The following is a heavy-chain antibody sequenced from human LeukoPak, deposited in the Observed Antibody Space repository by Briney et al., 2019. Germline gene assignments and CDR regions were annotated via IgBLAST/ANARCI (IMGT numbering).Heavy chain of an antibody. CDR3: ARAEDDIGHNYGPSSYYFYGMDV. J-gene: IGHJ6*02. CDR1: GDSVSSNSAA. V-gene: IGHV6-1*01. D-gene: IGHD5-18*01. Sequence: SQTLSLTCAISGDSVSSNSAAWHWIRQSPSRGLEWLGRTYYRSKWYNDYAVSVKSRITINPDTSKNQFSLQLNSVTPEDTAVYYCARAEDDIGHNYGPSSYYFYGMDVWGQGTTVTVSS. CDR2: TYYRSKWYN.